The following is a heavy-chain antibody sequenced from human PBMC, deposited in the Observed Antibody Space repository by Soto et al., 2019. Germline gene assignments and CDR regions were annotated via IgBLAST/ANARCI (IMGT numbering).Heavy chain of an antibody. V-gene: IGHV2-5*01. CDR3: AHRDTTGYYPKPFAY. J-gene: IGHJ4*02. CDR1: GFSLSTSGVG. D-gene: IGHD3-22*01. CDR2: IYGHDDK. Sequence: GSGPTLVNPTETLTLTCSFSGFSLSTSGVGVGWIRQPPGKALEWLTLIYGHDDKRYSPSLKSRLTITKDTSKNQVVLTMTNMDPVDTATYYCAHRDTTGYYPKPFAYWRQGTLVTVSS.